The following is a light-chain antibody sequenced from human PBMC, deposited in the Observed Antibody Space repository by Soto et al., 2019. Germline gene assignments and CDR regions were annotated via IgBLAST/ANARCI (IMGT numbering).Light chain of an antibody. CDR1: QSVTSN. Sequence: EVVMTQSPATLPVSPGEGVTLSCRASQSVTSNLAWYQHKPGQAPRLLIYGASTRATDVPARFGGSGSGTEFTLTISSLQSEDFAVYYCQQYNNRPPWTFGQGTKV. CDR2: GAS. J-gene: IGKJ1*01. V-gene: IGKV3-15*01. CDR3: QQYNNRPPWT.